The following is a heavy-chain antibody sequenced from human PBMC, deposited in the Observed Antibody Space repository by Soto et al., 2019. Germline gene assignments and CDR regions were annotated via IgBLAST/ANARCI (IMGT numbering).Heavy chain of an antibody. V-gene: IGHV3-7*01. CDR3: AGAPNYSSWWDYYYYYIDV. J-gene: IGHJ6*03. D-gene: IGHD6-13*01. CDR1: GFSFSSYW. CDR2: IKQDGSEK. Sequence: GGSLRLSCAASGFSFSSYWMSWVRQAPGKGLEWVANIKQDGSEKYYVASVKGRFTISRDNAKTSLYLQMNSLRAEDTAVYYCAGAPNYSSWWDYYYYYIDVWGKGTTVTVS.